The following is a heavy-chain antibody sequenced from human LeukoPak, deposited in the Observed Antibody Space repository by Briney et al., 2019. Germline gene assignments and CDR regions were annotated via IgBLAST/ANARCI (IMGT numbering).Heavy chain of an antibody. CDR2: ISSSSSTI. CDR3: AKDLIAAAGISHTFDI. J-gene: IGHJ3*02. D-gene: IGHD6-13*01. CDR1: GFTFSSYS. V-gene: IGHV3-48*01. Sequence: QPGGPLRLSCAASGFTFSSYSMNWVRQAPGKGREWVSYISSSSSTIYYADSVKGRFTISRDNSKNTLYLQMNSLRAEDTAVYYCAKDLIAAAGISHTFDIWGQGTMVTVSS.